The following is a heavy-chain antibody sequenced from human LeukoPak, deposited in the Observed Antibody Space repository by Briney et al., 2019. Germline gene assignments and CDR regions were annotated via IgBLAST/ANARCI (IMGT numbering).Heavy chain of an antibody. Sequence: PGGSLRLSCAASGFTFDDYAMHWVRQAPGKGLEWVAVIWFDGSETYYADSVMGRFTISRDKSKNTLFLQMNSLRADDTAVYYCAKDNMDTSSCLDYWGQGTLVTVSS. CDR2: IWFDGSET. CDR3: AKDNMDTSSCLDY. J-gene: IGHJ4*02. V-gene: IGHV3-33*03. D-gene: IGHD5-18*01. CDR1: GFTFDDYA.